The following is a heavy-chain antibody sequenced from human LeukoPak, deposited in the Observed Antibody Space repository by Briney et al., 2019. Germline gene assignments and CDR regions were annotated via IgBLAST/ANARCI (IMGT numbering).Heavy chain of an antibody. Sequence: PSETLSLTCTVPGGSISSYYWSWIRQPPGKGLEWIGYIYYSGSTNYNPSLKSRVTISVDTSKNQFSLKLSSVTAADTAVYYCARGREMVRGVITPYNWFDPWGQGTLVTVSS. CDR2: IYYSGST. D-gene: IGHD3-10*01. CDR3: ARGREMVRGVITPYNWFDP. V-gene: IGHV4-59*01. J-gene: IGHJ5*02. CDR1: GGSISSYY.